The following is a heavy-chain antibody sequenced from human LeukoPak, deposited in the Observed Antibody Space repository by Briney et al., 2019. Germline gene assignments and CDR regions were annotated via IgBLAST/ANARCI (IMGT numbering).Heavy chain of an antibody. CDR3: ARVANITTFGMDV. J-gene: IGHJ6*02. CDR2: IWYDGSKK. Sequence: GRSLRLSCAASGFTFSSFGMHWVRQAPGKGLEWLAVIWYDGSKKYYADSVKGRFTISRDNSKNTLYLQMNGLRAEDTAVYYCARVANITTFGMDVWGQGTTVTVSS. CDR1: GFTFSSFG. V-gene: IGHV3-33*01. D-gene: IGHD3-9*01.